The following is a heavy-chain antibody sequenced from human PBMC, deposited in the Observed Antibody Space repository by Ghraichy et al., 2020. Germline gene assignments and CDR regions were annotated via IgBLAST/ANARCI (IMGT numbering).Heavy chain of an antibody. CDR1: GGSFSGYY. Sequence: SETLSLTCAVYGGSFSGYYWSWIRQPPGKGLEWIGEINHSGSTNYNPSLKSRVTISVDTSKNQFSLKLSSVTAADTAVYYCARGTSIRGVIKKTYYYYGMDVWGQGTTVTVSS. D-gene: IGHD3-10*01. J-gene: IGHJ6*02. CDR2: INHSGST. CDR3: ARGTSIRGVIKKTYYYYGMDV. V-gene: IGHV4-34*01.